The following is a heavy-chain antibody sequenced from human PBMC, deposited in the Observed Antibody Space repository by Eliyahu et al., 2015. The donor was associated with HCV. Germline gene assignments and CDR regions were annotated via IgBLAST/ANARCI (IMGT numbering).Heavy chain of an antibody. V-gene: IGHV3-30*18. CDR2: ISYDGSNK. D-gene: IGHD3-22*01. J-gene: IGHJ4*02. CDR3: AKVRSPSGYYYFDY. CDR1: GFTFGXYG. Sequence: QVQLVESGGGVVQPGRSLRLSCAASGFTFGXYGMYWVRQSPGKGLEWVAHISYDGSNKYHVDSVKGRFTISRDNSKSTLYLQMNSLRPEDTAVYYCAKVRSPSGYYYFDYWGQGTLVTVSS.